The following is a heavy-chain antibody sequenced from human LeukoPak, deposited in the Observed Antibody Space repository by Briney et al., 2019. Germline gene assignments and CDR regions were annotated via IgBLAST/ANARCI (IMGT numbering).Heavy chain of an antibody. D-gene: IGHD5-24*01. CDR2: ISYDGSNK. Sequence: PGGSLRLSCAASGFTFSSYAMHWVRQAPGKGLEWVAVISYDGSNKYYADSVKGRFTISRDNSKNTLYLQMNSLRAEDTAVYYCARARRDGYNCQAFDIWGQGTMVTVSS. CDR3: ARARRDGYNCQAFDI. CDR1: GFTFSSYA. V-gene: IGHV3-30*04. J-gene: IGHJ3*02.